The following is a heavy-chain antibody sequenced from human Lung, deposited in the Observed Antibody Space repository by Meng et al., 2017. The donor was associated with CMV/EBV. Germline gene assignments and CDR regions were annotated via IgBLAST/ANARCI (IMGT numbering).Heavy chain of an antibody. D-gene: IGHD2-15*01. CDR2: IYPGDSDT. J-gene: IGHJ6*02. CDR3: ARHGGSTIYYYYGKDV. Sequence: GGSXRLXCKGSGYSFTSYWIGWVRQMPGKGLEWMGIIYPGDSDTRYSPSFQGQVTISADKSISTAYLQWSSLKASDTAMYYCARHGGSTIYYYYGKDVWGQGXTVTVS. V-gene: IGHV5-51*01. CDR1: GYSFTSYW.